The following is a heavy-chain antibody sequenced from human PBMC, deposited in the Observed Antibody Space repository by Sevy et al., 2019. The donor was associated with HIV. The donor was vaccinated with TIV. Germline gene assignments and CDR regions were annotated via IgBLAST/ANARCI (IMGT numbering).Heavy chain of an antibody. Sequence: GGSLRLSCAASGFTFSSYEMNWVRQAPGKGLEWVSYISSSGSTIYYADSVKGRFTISRDNAKNSLYLQMNSLRAEDTAVYYCARDRRRITMVRGAKQRDAFYIWGQGTMVTVSS. CDR1: GFTFSSYE. CDR3: ARDRRRITMVRGAKQRDAFYI. J-gene: IGHJ3*02. D-gene: IGHD3-10*01. CDR2: ISSSGSTI. V-gene: IGHV3-48*03.